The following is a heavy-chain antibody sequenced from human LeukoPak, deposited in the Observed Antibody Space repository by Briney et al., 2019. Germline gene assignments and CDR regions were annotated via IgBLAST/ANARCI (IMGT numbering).Heavy chain of an antibody. D-gene: IGHD3-22*01. J-gene: IGHJ4*02. Sequence: PSETLSLTCTVSGGSISSVNYYWNWIRQPPGKGLEWIGNTHYNGNTNYNPSLKSRITMSVVTSKNQLSLDLSSVTAADTAVYYCARERQLYSDIVWGQGTLVTVSS. V-gene: IGHV4-30-4*01. CDR3: ARERQLYSDIV. CDR2: THYNGNT. CDR1: GGSISSVNYY.